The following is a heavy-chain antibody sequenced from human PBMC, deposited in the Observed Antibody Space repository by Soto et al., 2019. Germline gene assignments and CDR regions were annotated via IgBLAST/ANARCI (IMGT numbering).Heavy chain of an antibody. D-gene: IGHD1-26*01. CDR2: IKSKTDGGTT. J-gene: IGHJ4*02. CDR1: GFTFSNAW. CDR3: TTGSGRKYFDY. V-gene: IGHV3-15*01. Sequence: GESLKISCAASGFTFSNAWMSWVRQAPGKGLEWVGRIKSKTDGGTTDYAAPVKGRFTISRDDSKNTLYLQMNSLKTEDTAVYYCTTGSGRKYFDYWGQGTLVTVSS.